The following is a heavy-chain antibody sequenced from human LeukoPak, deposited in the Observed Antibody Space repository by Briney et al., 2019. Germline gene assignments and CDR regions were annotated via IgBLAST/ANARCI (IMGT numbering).Heavy chain of an antibody. CDR1: GFTFDDYA. CDR2: ITWHSENI. V-gene: IGHV3-9*01. J-gene: IGHJ4*02. CDR3: VAVPETDFWIGFYLVY. Sequence: PGGSLRLSCVASGFTFDDYAMHWVRQAPGKGLEWVSGITWHSENIDYADSVKGRFTISRDNAKNSLYLQMNNLRAEDTALYFCVAVPETDFWIGFYLVYWGQGILVTVSS. D-gene: IGHD3-3*01.